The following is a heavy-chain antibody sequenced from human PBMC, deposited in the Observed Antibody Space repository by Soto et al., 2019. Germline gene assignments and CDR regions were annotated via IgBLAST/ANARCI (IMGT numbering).Heavy chain of an antibody. CDR2: IYSSGST. Sequence: SETLSLTCTVTGGTISGYYWTWIRQSAGGGLEWIGRIYSSGSTNYNPSLKSRVTISLDTSMNHFSLRLSSVTAADTAVYYCAREQRFSDWFDPWGQGTLVTVSS. CDR1: GGTISGYY. CDR3: AREQRFSDWFDP. J-gene: IGHJ5*02. D-gene: IGHD3-3*01. V-gene: IGHV4-4*07.